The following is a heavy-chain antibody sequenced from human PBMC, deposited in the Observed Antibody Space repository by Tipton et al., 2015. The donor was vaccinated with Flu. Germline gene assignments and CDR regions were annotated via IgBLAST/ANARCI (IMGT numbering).Heavy chain of an antibody. CDR2: INHSGST. D-gene: IGHD3-16*02. CDR3: ARGLLRYRRQPQAY. Sequence: TLSLTCAVYGGSFSGYYWSWVRQPPGKGLEWIGEINHSGSTNYNPSLKSRVTISVDTSKNQFSLKLSSVTAADTAVYYCARGLLRYRRQPQAYWGQGTLVTVSS. V-gene: IGHV4-34*01. CDR1: GGSFSGYY. J-gene: IGHJ4*02.